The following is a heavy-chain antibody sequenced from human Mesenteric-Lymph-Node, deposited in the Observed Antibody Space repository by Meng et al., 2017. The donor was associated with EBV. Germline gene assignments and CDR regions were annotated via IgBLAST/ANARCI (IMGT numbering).Heavy chain of an antibody. CDR1: GGTFSRFA. CDR2: IIPLFSTT. CDR3: AISDGWDIS. D-gene: IGHD5-24*01. J-gene: IGHJ5*02. Sequence: QVQLVQAGAEVKKPWFSVKVSCKASGGTFSRFAIHWVRLVPGQGLEWMAGIIPLFSTTNYAQNFQGRVTITADAYTSTAYMEVSSLRSDDTAVYYCAISDGWDISWGQGTLVTVSS. V-gene: IGHV1-69*01.